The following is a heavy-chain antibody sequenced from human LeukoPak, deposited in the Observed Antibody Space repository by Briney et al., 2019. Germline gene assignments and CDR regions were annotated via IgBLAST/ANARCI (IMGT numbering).Heavy chain of an antibody. CDR3: TRHLFPGDPNGG. CDR1: GFMFSNYW. V-gene: IGHV3-73*01. Sequence: GGSLRLSCAGSGFMFSNYWMTWVRQASGKGLEWVGRIRSKANSYATAYAASVKGRFTISRDDSKNTAYLQMNSLKTEDTAVYYCTRHLFPGDPNGGWGQGTLVTVSS. CDR2: IRSKANSYAT. D-gene: IGHD2-21*01. J-gene: IGHJ4*02.